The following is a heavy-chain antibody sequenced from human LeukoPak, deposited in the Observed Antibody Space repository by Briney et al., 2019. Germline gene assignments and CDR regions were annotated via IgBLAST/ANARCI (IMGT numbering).Heavy chain of an antibody. CDR1: GFSFDDYA. V-gene: IGHV3-9*03. Sequence: GGSLRLSWAASGFSFDDYARHWVRQPPGKGLEWVSGISGNSGSIGYAYSVKGRSTISRDNAKSSLYLQMNSLRAEDMALYYCAKDMGRDYDILTGPVGYFDYWGQGTLVTVSS. J-gene: IGHJ4*02. D-gene: IGHD3-9*01. CDR2: ISGNSGSI. CDR3: AKDMGRDYDILTGPVGYFDY.